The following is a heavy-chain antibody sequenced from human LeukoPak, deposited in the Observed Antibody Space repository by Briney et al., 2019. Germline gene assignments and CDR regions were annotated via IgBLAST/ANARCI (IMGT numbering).Heavy chain of an antibody. V-gene: IGHV1-8*01. Sequence: GASVKVSCKASGYTFTSYDINWVRQAPGQGLEWMGWMNPNSGNTGYAQKFQGRVTMTRNTSISTAYMELSSLRSEDTAVYYCARAYSSGWYGGAYYFDYWGQGTLVTVSS. CDR3: ARAYSSGWYGGAYYFDY. CDR1: GYTFTSYD. J-gene: IGHJ4*02. D-gene: IGHD6-19*01. CDR2: MNPNSGNT.